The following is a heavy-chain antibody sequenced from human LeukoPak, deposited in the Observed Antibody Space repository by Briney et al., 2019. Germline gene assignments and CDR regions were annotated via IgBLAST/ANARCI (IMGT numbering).Heavy chain of an antibody. Sequence: SETLSLTCTVSGGSISSSSYYWGWIRQPPGKGLEWIGSIYYSGSTYYNPSHKSRATITVDTSKNQFSLKLSSVTAADTAVYYCASNFYGDYINWFDPWGQGTLVTVSS. CDR3: ASNFYGDYINWFDP. CDR1: GGSISSSSYY. J-gene: IGHJ5*02. CDR2: IYYSGST. V-gene: IGHV4-39*01. D-gene: IGHD4-17*01.